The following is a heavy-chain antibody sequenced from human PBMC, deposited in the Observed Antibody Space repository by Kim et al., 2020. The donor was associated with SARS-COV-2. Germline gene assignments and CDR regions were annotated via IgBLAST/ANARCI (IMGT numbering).Heavy chain of an antibody. V-gene: IGHV3-21*04. CDR2: ISSSSSYI. CDR1: GFTFSSYS. Sequence: GGSLRLSCAASGFTFSSYSMNWVRQAPGKGLEWVSSISSSSSYIYYADSVKGRFTISRDNAKNSLYLQMNSLRAEDTAVYYCARAQRYNWNDGAFDIWGQGTMVTASS. CDR3: ARAQRYNWNDGAFDI. J-gene: IGHJ3*02. D-gene: IGHD1-20*01.